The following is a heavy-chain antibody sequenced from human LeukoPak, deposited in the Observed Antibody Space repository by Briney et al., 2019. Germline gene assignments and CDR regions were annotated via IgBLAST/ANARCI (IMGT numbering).Heavy chain of an antibody. D-gene: IGHD6-19*01. CDR3: ARVYSSGWPHYYYYGMDV. Sequence: PSETLSLTCTVSGGSISSYYWSWIRQPPGKGLEWIGYIYYSGSTNYNPSLKSRVTISVDTSKNQFSLKLSSVTAADTAVCYCARVYSSGWPHYYYYGMDVWGKGTTVTVPS. CDR2: IYYSGST. V-gene: IGHV4-59*01. CDR1: GGSISSYY. J-gene: IGHJ6*04.